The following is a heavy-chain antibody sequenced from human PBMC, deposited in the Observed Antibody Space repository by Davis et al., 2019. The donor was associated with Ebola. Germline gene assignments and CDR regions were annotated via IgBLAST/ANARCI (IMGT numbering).Heavy chain of an antibody. CDR2: MNPNSGNT. V-gene: IGHV1-8*01. CDR3: ARVGSRPRYSSGWYGY. CDR1: GYTFTSYD. Sequence: ASVKVSCKASGYTFTSYDINWVRQATGQGLEWMGWMNPNSGNTGYAQKFQGRVTMTRNTSISTAYMELSSLRSEDTAVYYCARVGSRPRYSSGWYGYWGQGTLVTVSS. J-gene: IGHJ4*02. D-gene: IGHD6-19*01.